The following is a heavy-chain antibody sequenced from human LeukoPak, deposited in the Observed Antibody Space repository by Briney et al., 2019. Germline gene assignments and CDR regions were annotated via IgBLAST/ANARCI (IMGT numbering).Heavy chain of an antibody. CDR3: ARGRLYCSGGSCYSVY. CDR1: GYTFTSYY. D-gene: IGHD2-15*01. J-gene: IGHJ4*02. Sequence: ASVKVSCKASGYTFTSYYMHWVRQAPGQELEWMGIINPSGGSTSYAQKFQGRVTMTRNTSISTAYMELSSLRSEDTAVYYCARGRLYCSGGSCYSVYWGQGTLVTVSS. CDR2: INPSGGST. V-gene: IGHV1-46*01.